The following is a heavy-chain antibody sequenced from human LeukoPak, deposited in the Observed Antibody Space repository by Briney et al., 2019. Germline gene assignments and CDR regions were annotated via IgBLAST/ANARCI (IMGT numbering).Heavy chain of an antibody. V-gene: IGHV3-74*01. CDR2: ISSDGGTT. D-gene: IGHD3-16*01. J-gene: IGHJ4*02. CDR3: TRGGENDYSEY. CDR1: GFTFSSYW. Sequence: GRSLRLSCAASGFTFSSYWMHWVRPTPGEGLVWLSRISSDGGTTTYADSVKGGFTISRDNAKNTLYLQMNSLRAEDTAVYYCTRGGENDYSEYWGEGTLVTVSS.